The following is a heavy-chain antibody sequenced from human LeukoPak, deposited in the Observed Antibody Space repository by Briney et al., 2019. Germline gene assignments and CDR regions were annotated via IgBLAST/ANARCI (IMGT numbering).Heavy chain of an antibody. J-gene: IGHJ6*02. CDR2: ISGYNGNT. CDR3: ARVGRFLEWLSPDYYYYGMDV. CDR1: GYTFTSYG. V-gene: IGHV1-18*01. D-gene: IGHD3-3*01. Sequence: ASVKVSCKASGYTFTSYGISWVRQAPGQGLEWMGWISGYNGNTNYAQKLQGRVTMTTDTSTSTAYMELRSLRSDDTAVYYCARVGRFLEWLSPDYYYYGMDVWGQGTTVTVSS.